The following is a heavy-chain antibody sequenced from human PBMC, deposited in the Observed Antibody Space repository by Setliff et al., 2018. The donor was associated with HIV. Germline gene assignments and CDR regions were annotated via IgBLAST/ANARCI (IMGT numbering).Heavy chain of an antibody. V-gene: IGHV3-23*01. CDR1: GFTVSSSY. CDR2: ISGSGGST. J-gene: IGHJ6*03. Sequence: GGSLRLSCAASGFTVSSSYMSWVRQAPGKGLEWVSAISGSGGSTYYADSVKGRFTISRDNSKNTLYLQMNSLRAEDTAVYYCAKAVDIVATAYYYMDAWGKGTTVTVSS. D-gene: IGHD5-12*01. CDR3: AKAVDIVATAYYYMDA.